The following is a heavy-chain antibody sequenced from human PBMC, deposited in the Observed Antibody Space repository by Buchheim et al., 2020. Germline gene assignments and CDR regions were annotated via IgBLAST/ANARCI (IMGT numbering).Heavy chain of an antibody. CDR3: AAGAIAAVGYGARFAY. J-gene: IGHJ4*02. CDR1: GFTFSNYA. V-gene: IGHV3-23*01. D-gene: IGHD6-13*01. CDR2: ISGGGDTT. Sequence: EVQLLQSGGGLVQPGESLRLSCAASGFTFSNYAMNWVRQAPGKGLEWVSGISGGGDTTLYADSVKGRCTVSRDNSKNTLFLQINSPRVDDTAVYYCAAGAIAAVGYGARFAYWGQGT.